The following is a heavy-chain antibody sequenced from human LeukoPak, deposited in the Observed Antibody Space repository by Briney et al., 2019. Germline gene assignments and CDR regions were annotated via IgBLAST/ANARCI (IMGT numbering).Heavy chain of an antibody. CDR1: GFTFSTYD. Sequence: GGSLRLSCAASGFTFSTYDMSWVRQAPGKGLEWVSAISGSGGSTYYADSVKGRFTISRDNSKNTLYLQMNSLRAEDTAVYYCARSLGYCSSTSCIDIWGQGTMVTVSS. V-gene: IGHV3-23*01. D-gene: IGHD2-2*01. J-gene: IGHJ3*02. CDR3: ARSLGYCSSTSCIDI. CDR2: ISGSGGST.